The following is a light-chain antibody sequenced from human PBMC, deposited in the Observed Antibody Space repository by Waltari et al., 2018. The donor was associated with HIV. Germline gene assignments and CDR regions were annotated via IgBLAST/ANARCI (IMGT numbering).Light chain of an antibody. J-gene: IGLJ1*01. Sequence: QSALTPPRSVSGSPGQSVTISCTGTSSDVGAYNYVSWYQQHPGKAPKLMIYDVNKRPSGVPDRFSGSKSGNTASLTISGLQAEDEADYYCCSYAGSYTYVFGTGTKVTVL. CDR3: CSYAGSYTYV. V-gene: IGLV2-11*01. CDR1: SSDVGAYNY. CDR2: DVN.